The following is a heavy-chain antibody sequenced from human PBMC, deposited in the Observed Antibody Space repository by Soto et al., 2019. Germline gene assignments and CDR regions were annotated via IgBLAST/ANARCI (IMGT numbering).Heavy chain of an antibody. D-gene: IGHD3-10*01. CDR2: IYYSGST. V-gene: IGHV4-30-4*01. CDR1: GGSISSGDYY. J-gene: IGHJ5*02. CDR3: AAGSGGEVDVWFDP. Sequence: QVQLQESGPGLVKPSQTLFLTCTVSGGSISSGDYYWSWIRQPPGKGLEWIGYIYYSGSTYYKPSLNSRVTKSVDTSKNQFSLKLGSVTAADTAVYYCAAGSGGEVDVWFDPWGQGTLVTVSS.